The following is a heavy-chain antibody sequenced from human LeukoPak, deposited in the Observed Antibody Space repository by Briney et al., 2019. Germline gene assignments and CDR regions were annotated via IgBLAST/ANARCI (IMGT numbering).Heavy chain of an antibody. V-gene: IGHV3-23*01. CDR3: ARSGGWYDY. Sequence: PGGSLRLSCAASGFTFNSYAMSWVRRAPGKGLEWVSTISDSGGSTYYADSGKGRFTISRDNSKNTLYLQMNSLRAEDTAVYYCARSGGWYDYWGQGTLVTVSS. D-gene: IGHD6-19*01. J-gene: IGHJ4*02. CDR1: GFTFNSYA. CDR2: ISDSGGST.